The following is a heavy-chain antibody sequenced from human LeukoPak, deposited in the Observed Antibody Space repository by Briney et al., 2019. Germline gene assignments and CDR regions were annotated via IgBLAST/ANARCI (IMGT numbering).Heavy chain of an antibody. J-gene: IGHJ4*02. CDR2: ISSSSSYI. Sequence: GGSLRLSCAASGFTFSSYSMNWVRQAPGKGLEWVSSISSSSSYIYYADSVKGRFTISRDNSKNTLYLQMNSLRAEDTAVYYCARIGIAAALPDWGQGTLVTVSS. V-gene: IGHV3-21*04. CDR3: ARIGIAAALPD. D-gene: IGHD6-13*01. CDR1: GFTFSSYS.